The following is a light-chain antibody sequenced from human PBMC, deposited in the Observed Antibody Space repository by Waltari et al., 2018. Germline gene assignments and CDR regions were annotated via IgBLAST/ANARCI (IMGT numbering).Light chain of an antibody. V-gene: IGLV2-14*01. Sequence: QSALTQPASVSGSPGQSITISCTGTSSDVGLYNFVSWYQQHPGKAPNIIISGVANRPSGVPDRFSGSKSGSTAYLTVSGLQAEEEADDYCASHGNNKVFGGGTKLTVL. CDR2: GVA. CDR3: ASHGNNKV. J-gene: IGLJ3*02. CDR1: SSDVGLYNF.